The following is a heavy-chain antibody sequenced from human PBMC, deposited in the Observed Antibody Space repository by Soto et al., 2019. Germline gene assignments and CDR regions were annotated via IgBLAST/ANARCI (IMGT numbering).Heavy chain of an antibody. CDR2: ISSSSSYI. D-gene: IGHD6-19*01. J-gene: IGHJ4*02. Sequence: PGGSLRLSCAASGFTFSSNSMNWVRQAPGKGLEWVSSISSSSSYIYHADSVKGRFTISRDNAKNSLYPQMNSLRAEDTAVYYCARDRTSTLSSGTSFDYWGQGTLVTVSS. CDR1: GFTFSSNS. CDR3: ARDRTSTLSSGTSFDY. V-gene: IGHV3-21*01.